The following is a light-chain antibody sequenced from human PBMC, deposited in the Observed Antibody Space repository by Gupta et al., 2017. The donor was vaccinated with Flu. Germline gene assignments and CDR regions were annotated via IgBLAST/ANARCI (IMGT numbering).Light chain of an antibody. Sequence: QSVLTQPPSVSEAPRQRVTISCSGSRSNIGNNAVNWYQQFPGKAPKLLVYYDDLLPSGVSDRFSGSKSGTSASLAISGLQAEDEADYYCAAWDDSLDGPVFGGGTILTVL. J-gene: IGLJ2*01. V-gene: IGLV1-36*01. CDR1: RSNIGNNA. CDR2: YDD. CDR3: AAWDDSLDGPV.